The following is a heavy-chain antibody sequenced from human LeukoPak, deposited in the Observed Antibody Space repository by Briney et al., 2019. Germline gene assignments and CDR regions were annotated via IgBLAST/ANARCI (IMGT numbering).Heavy chain of an antibody. V-gene: IGHV1-24*01. CDR1: GYTLTELS. D-gene: IGHD5-12*01. CDR2: FDPEDGET. Sequence: ASVKVSCKVSGYTLTELSMHWARQAPGKGLEWMGGFDPEDGETIYAQKFQGRFTMTWNTSIGTAYMELSSLRSEDTAVYYCARGYRHQPDWGQGTLVTVSS. J-gene: IGHJ4*02. CDR3: ARGYRHQPD.